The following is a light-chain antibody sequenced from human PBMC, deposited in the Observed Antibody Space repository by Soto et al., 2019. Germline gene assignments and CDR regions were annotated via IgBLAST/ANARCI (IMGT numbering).Light chain of an antibody. CDR2: DAS. J-gene: IGKJ1*01. V-gene: IGKV3-11*01. CDR1: QSVSSH. CDR3: QQRSKMPLT. Sequence: VLTQSPATLSVSPGESATLSFGASQSVSSHLAWYQQKPGQAPRLLIYDASNRATGIPARFSGTGSETDFTLTISSLEPEDFAIYYCQQRSKMPLTFGHGTKVDIK.